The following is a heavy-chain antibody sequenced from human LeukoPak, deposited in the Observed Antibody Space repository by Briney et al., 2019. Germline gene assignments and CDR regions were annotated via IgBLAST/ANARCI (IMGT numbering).Heavy chain of an antibody. CDR2: IYESGST. Sequence: SETLSLTCTVSGGSISSYYWSWIRQPPGKGLEWIGEIYESGSTDYNPSLKSRVTISVDTSKNQFSLKLSSVTAADTAVYFCARGPYSYDSSGAFDIWGQGTMVTVSS. D-gene: IGHD3-22*01. V-gene: IGHV4-59*08. J-gene: IGHJ3*02. CDR3: ARGPYSYDSSGAFDI. CDR1: GGSISSYY.